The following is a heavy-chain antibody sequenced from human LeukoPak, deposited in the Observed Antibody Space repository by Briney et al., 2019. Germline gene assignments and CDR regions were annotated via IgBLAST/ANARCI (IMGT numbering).Heavy chain of an antibody. Sequence: PSETLSLTCAVYGGSFRGYYWSWIRQPPGKGLEWIGEINHSGSTNYNPPLKSRVTISVDTSRNQFSLKLTSVTAADTAVYYCARGGRECIVVVPAAIRPGGAFDIWGQGTMVTVSS. J-gene: IGHJ3*02. CDR1: GGSFRGYY. CDR2: INHSGST. CDR3: ARGGRECIVVVPAAIRPGGAFDI. D-gene: IGHD2-2*02. V-gene: IGHV4-34*01.